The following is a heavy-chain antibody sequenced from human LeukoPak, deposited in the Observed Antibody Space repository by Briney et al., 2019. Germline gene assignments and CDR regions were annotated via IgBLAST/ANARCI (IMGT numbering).Heavy chain of an antibody. Sequence: SQTLSLTCTVSGGSISSGSYYWSWIRQPAGKGLEWIGRIYTSGSTNYNPSLKSRVTISVDTSKNQFSLKLSSVTAADTAVYYCARGGVGDRLNYYYYYMDVWGKGTTVTVSS. CDR1: GGSISSGSYY. CDR3: ARGGVGDRLNYYYYYMDV. D-gene: IGHD1-26*01. CDR2: IYTSGST. V-gene: IGHV4-61*02. J-gene: IGHJ6*03.